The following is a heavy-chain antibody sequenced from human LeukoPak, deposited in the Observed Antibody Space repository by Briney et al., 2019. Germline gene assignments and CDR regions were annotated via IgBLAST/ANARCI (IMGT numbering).Heavy chain of an antibody. CDR3: ANCTGVRAWTWAFDT. Sequence: GGSLRLSCVASGCSFCAYLVRCSRQAPGKGLVWVSRVSGDGSATTYADSMKGRFTASRDNAKNTLYLQLSSLRDEHGALYYCANCTGVRAWTWAFDTWGQGTMVTVS. CDR2: VSGDGSAT. D-gene: IGHD2-8*02. J-gene: IGHJ3*02. V-gene: IGHV3-74*01. CDR1: GCSFCAYL.